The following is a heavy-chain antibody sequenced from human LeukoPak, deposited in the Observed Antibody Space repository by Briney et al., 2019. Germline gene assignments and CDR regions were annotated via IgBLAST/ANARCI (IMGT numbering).Heavy chain of an antibody. V-gene: IGHV1-58*01. CDR3: ARGSSTSIVGGAFDI. CDR2: IVVGSGNT. J-gene: IGHJ3*02. Sequence: GASVKVSCKASGFTFTSSAVQWVRQARGQRLEWIGWIVVGSGNTNYAQKFQERVTITRDMSTSTAYMELSSLRSEDTAVYYCARGSSTSIVGGAFDIWGQGTMVTVSS. D-gene: IGHD1-26*01. CDR1: GFTFTSSA.